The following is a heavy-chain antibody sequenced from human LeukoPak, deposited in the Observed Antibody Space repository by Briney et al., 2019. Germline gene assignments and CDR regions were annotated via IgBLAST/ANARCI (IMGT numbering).Heavy chain of an antibody. D-gene: IGHD5-18*01. CDR2: ISSNSRDI. V-gene: IGHV3-21*01. CDR1: GFTFSAYN. J-gene: IGHJ3*02. Sequence: GGSLRLSCVASGFTFSAYNMHWVRQAPGKGLEWVAFISSNSRDIYYADSLKGRFTVARDNAKNSLYLQMNSLRAEDTAVYYCARDSHVHLWGTFDMWGQGTVVTVSS. CDR3: ARDSHVHLWGTFDM.